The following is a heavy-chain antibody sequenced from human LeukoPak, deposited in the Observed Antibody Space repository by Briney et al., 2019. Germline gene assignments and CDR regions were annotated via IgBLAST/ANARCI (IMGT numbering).Heavy chain of an antibody. CDR3: AKDADFVVGEAGYFDY. D-gene: IGHD2-15*01. J-gene: IGHJ4*02. CDR1: GFAFSDYY. CDR2: ISSSGSTI. Sequence: AGGSLRLSCAASGFAFSDYYMSWIRQAPGKGLEWVSYISSSGSTIYYADSVKGRFIVSRDNSKNTLHLQMNSLRGEDTAVYYCAKDADFVVGEAGYFDYWGQGTLVTVSS. V-gene: IGHV3-11*01.